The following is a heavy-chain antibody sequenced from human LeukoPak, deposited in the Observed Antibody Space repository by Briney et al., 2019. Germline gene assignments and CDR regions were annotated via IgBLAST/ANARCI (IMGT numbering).Heavy chain of an antibody. V-gene: IGHV3-7*01. J-gene: IGHJ4*02. Sequence: PGGSLRLSCAASGFIFSNSWMSWFRQVPGKGPEWVANMDQDGKEKNYVASVKGRFTISRDNTKNSLFLQMNSLTAEDTAVYYCAKNLHYDSHDFWGRGALVTVSS. CDR3: AKNLHYDSHDF. D-gene: IGHD3-3*01. CDR1: GFIFSNSW. CDR2: MDQDGKEK.